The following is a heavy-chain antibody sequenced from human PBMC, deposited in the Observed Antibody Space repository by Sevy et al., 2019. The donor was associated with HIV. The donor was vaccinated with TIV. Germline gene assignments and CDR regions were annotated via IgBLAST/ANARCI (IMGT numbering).Heavy chain of an antibody. Sequence: GGSLRLSCAASGFTFITYDMHWVRHVTGKGLEWVSAVGPAGDTFYPGSVKGRFTISRENAKNSLYLQMNNLGAGDTAVYYCTRSGGYSDYGMDVWGQGTTVTVSS. CDR1: GFTFITYD. CDR2: VGPAGDT. V-gene: IGHV3-13*01. D-gene: IGHD1-26*01. CDR3: TRSGGYSDYGMDV. J-gene: IGHJ6*02.